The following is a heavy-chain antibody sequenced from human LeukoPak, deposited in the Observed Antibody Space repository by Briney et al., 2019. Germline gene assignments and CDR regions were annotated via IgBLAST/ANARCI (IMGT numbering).Heavy chain of an antibody. V-gene: IGHV1-3*01. CDR3: ARTYSGSYYGWYFDL. J-gene: IGHJ2*01. Sequence: GASVKVSCKASGYTFTSYAMHWVRQAPGQGLEWMGWINAGNGNTKYSQKFQGRVTITRDTSASTAYMEPSSLRSEDTAVYYCARTYSGSYYGWYFDLWGRGTLVTVSS. D-gene: IGHD1-26*01. CDR1: GYTFTSYA. CDR2: INAGNGNT.